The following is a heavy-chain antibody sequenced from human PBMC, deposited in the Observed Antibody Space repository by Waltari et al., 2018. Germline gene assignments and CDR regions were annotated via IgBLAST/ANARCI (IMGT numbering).Heavy chain of an antibody. V-gene: IGHV4-34*01. CDR1: GGSFSGYY. J-gene: IGHJ4*02. Sequence: QVQLQQWGAGLLKPSETLSLTCAVYGGSFSGYYWSWIRQTPGQGLEWIGEIDHSGSTNYNPSLKSRVTISVDTSKNQFSLKLSSVTAADTAVYYCARDTYYDFWSGYYTGDYFDYWGQGTLVTVSS. CDR2: IDHSGST. D-gene: IGHD3-3*01. CDR3: ARDTYYDFWSGYYTGDYFDY.